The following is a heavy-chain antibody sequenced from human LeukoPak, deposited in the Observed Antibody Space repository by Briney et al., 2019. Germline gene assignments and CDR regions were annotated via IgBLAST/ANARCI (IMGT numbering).Heavy chain of an antibody. Sequence: GASVKVSCKASGYSFTNFYIHWVRQAPGQGLEWMGIINPSGGSTNYAQKFQGRVTITADKSTSTAYMELSSLRSEDTAVYYCARARIVGATKALYWGQGTLVTVSS. CDR2: INPSGGST. D-gene: IGHD1-26*01. CDR1: GYSFTNFY. CDR3: ARARIVGATKALY. J-gene: IGHJ4*02. V-gene: IGHV1-46*01.